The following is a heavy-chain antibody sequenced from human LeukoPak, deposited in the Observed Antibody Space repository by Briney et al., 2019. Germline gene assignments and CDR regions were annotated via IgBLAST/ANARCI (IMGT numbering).Heavy chain of an antibody. J-gene: IGHJ2*01. CDR2: IYYSGST. D-gene: IGHD1-26*01. CDR1: GGPISSSF. Sequence: SETLSLTCTVSGGPISSSFWSWIRQPPGKGLEWIGHIYYSGSTNYNPSHKSRVTISVDTSKNQFSLKLSSVTAADTAVYSCARRGANSGSYSHFDLWGRGTLVTVSA. V-gene: IGHV4-59*01. CDR3: ARRGANSGSYSHFDL.